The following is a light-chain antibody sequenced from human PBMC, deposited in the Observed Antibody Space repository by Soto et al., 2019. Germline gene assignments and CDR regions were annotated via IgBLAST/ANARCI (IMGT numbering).Light chain of an antibody. J-gene: IGKJ2*01. CDR1: QTITNNY. Sequence: EIVLTQSPGSLSLSPGERATLSCRASQTITNNYLAWYQQEPGQAPRLLLYGASNRTTGIPDRFSGSGSVTDFTLTISRLEPEDFAVYSCQQYSSSPYTFGQGTKLEI. CDR3: QQYSSSPYT. CDR2: GAS. V-gene: IGKV3-20*01.